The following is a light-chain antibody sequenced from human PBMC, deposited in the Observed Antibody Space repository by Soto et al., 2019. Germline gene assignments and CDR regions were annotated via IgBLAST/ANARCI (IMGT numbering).Light chain of an antibody. J-gene: IGKJ4*01. V-gene: IGKV3-20*01. CDR1: QTISSTF. CDR3: QQFGLSPT. CDR2: GAS. Sequence: IVLTQSPGTLSLSPGERATLSCRASQTISSTFLAWYRQRPGQAPRLLIYGASSRATGIPDRFSGSGSGTDFTLSISRLEPEDFAVYYCQQFGLSPTFGGGTKVEIK.